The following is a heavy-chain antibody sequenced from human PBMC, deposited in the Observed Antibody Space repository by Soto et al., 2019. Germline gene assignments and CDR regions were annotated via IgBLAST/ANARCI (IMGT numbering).Heavy chain of an antibody. D-gene: IGHD4-17*01. Sequence: SETLSLTCTVSGGSISSSSYYWGWIRQPPGKGLEWIGSIYYSGSTYYNPSLKSRVTISVDTSKHQFSLNLSSVTAADTAVYYCARHPSLYGDYMDYFDYWGQGTLVTVSS. J-gene: IGHJ4*02. V-gene: IGHV4-39*01. CDR1: GGSISSSSYY. CDR2: IYYSGST. CDR3: ARHPSLYGDYMDYFDY.